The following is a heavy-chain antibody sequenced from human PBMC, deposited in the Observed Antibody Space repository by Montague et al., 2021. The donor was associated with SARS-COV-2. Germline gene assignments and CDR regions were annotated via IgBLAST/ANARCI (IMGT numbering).Heavy chain of an antibody. J-gene: IGHJ5*02. V-gene: IGHV4-31*03. D-gene: IGHD2-2*01. Sequence: TLSLTCTVSGGSISSGGYYWSWIRQPPGKGLEWIWYLYYRGSTYYNPSLNSRLTISVDTSKNRFSLKLRSVTAAGTAMYYCARARVVVPTTRNWFDPWGQGTLVTVSS. CDR1: GGSISSGGYY. CDR2: LYYRGST. CDR3: ARARVVVPTTRNWFDP.